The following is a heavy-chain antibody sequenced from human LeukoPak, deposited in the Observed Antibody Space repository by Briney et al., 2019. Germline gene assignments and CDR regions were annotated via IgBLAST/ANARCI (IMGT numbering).Heavy chain of an antibody. D-gene: IGHD3-22*01. Sequence: SVKVSCKASGGTFSSYAISWVRQAPGQGLEWMGGIIPIFGTANYAQKFQGRVTITTDESTSTAYMELSSLRSEDTAVYYCAITYYYDSSGYYPLDYWGQGTLDTVSS. CDR2: IIPIFGTA. J-gene: IGHJ4*02. CDR3: AITYYYDSSGYYPLDY. CDR1: GGTFSSYA. V-gene: IGHV1-69*05.